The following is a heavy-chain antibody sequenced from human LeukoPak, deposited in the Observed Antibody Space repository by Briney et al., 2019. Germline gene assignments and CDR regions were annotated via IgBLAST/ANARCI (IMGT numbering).Heavy chain of an antibody. CDR2: INPNSGGT. CDR1: GYTFTGYY. J-gene: IGHJ4*02. CDR3: ARDYGRQLSRYCSSTSCYASPGY. D-gene: IGHD2-2*01. V-gene: IGHV1-2*02. Sequence: GASVKVSCKASGYTFTGYYMHWVRQAPGQGLEWMGWINPNSGGTNYAQKFQGRVTMTRDTSISTAYMELSRLRSDDTAVYYCARDYGRQLSRYCSSTSCYASPGYWGQGTLVTVSS.